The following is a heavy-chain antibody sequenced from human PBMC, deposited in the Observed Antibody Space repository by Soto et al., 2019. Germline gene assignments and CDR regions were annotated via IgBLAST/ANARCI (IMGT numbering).Heavy chain of an antibody. J-gene: IGHJ4*02. D-gene: IGHD1-26*01. CDR2: IVVGSGNT. Sequence: ASVKVSCKASGFTFTSSAVQWVRQARGQRLEWIGWIVVGSGNTNYAQKLQGRVTMTTDTSTSTAYMELRSLRSDDTAVYYCARDRGSYALDYWGQGTLVTVSS. CDR1: GFTFTSSA. V-gene: IGHV1-58*01. CDR3: ARDRGSYALDY.